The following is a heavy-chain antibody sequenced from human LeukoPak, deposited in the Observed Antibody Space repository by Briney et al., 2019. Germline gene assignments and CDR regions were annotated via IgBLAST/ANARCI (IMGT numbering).Heavy chain of an antibody. V-gene: IGHV1-18*01. D-gene: IGHD2-21*02. CDR2: ISAYNGNT. CDR3: ARDFGPGGSVVEVAGLDY. Sequence: ASVKVSCKASGYTFTSYGISWVRQAPGQGLEWMGWISAYNGNTNYAQKLQGRVTMTTDTSTSTAYMELRSLRSDDTAVYYCARDFGPGGSVVEVAGLDYWGQGTLVTVSS. CDR1: GYTFTSYG. J-gene: IGHJ4*02.